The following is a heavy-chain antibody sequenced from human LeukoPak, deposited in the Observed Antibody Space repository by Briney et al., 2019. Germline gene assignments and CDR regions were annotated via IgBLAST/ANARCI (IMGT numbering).Heavy chain of an antibody. CDR3: ARRQGTTLSFDY. V-gene: IGHV1-18*04. CDR1: GYTFTANF. CDR2: INAYNGNT. J-gene: IGHJ4*02. Sequence: GASVKVSCKASGYTFTANFIHWVRQAPGQGLEWMGWINAYNGNTNYAQKLQGRVTMTTDTSTSTAYMELRSLRFDDTAVYYCARRQGTTLSFDYWGQGTLVTVSS. D-gene: IGHD1-1*01.